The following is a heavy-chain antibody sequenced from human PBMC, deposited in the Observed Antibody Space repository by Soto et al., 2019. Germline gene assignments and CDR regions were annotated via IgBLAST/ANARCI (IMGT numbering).Heavy chain of an antibody. CDR1: GFTFSSYS. Sequence: EVQLVESGGGLVQPGGSLRLSCAASGFTFSSYSMNWVRRAPGKGLEWVSYISSSSSTIYYADSVKGRFTISRDNAKNSLYLQMNSLRAEDTAVYYCARDDYGDYVLWGQGTLVTVSS. CDR2: ISSSSSTI. J-gene: IGHJ4*02. V-gene: IGHV3-48*01. CDR3: ARDDYGDYVL. D-gene: IGHD4-17*01.